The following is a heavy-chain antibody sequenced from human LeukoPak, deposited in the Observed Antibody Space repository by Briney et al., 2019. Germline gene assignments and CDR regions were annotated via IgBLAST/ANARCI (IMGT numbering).Heavy chain of an antibody. CDR3: ARVTRSGSYYYYYGMDV. CDR1: GGSISSYY. D-gene: IGHD1-26*01. V-gene: IGHV4-59*01. J-gene: IGHJ6*02. Sequence: SETLSLTCTVSGGSISSYYWSWIRQPPGKGLEWIGYIYYSGSTNYNPSLKSRVTISVDTSKNQFSLKLSSVTAADTAVYHCARVTRSGSYYYYYGMDVWGQGTTVTVSS. CDR2: IYYSGST.